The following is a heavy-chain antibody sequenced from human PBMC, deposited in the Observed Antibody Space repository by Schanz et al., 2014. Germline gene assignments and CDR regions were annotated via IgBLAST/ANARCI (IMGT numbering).Heavy chain of an antibody. V-gene: IGHV4-4*02. J-gene: IGHJ3*02. D-gene: IGHD3-22*01. Sequence: QLQESGPGLVKPSGTLSLTCAVSGASISRNNWWTWLRQPPGKGLEWIGEIHQRENTNYNPSLGERVVFQKERFKNHFSRGRPSGTAADTALYYCARGDSISFYEGNDAIDTWGQGTMVIVSS. CDR3: ARGDSISFYEGNDAIDT. CDR2: IHQRENT. CDR1: GASISRNNW.